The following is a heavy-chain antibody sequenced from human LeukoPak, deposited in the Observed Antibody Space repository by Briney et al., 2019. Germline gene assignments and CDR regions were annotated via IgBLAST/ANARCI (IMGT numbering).Heavy chain of an antibody. CDR1: GYSISSGYY. CDR3: ARGPIVVVTAPIRY. V-gene: IGHV4-38-2*01. J-gene: IGHJ4*02. Sequence: ETLSLTCAVSGYSISSGYYWGWIRQPLGKGLEWIGSIYHSGSTYYNPSLKSRVTISVDTSKNQFSLKLSSVTAADTAVYYCARGPIVVVTAPIRYWGQGTLVTVSS. D-gene: IGHD2-21*02. CDR2: IYHSGST.